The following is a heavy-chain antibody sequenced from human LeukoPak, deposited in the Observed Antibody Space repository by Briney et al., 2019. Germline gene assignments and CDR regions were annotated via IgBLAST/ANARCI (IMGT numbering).Heavy chain of an antibody. CDR3: VKRRNNFYETSPWDPDY. Sequence: GESLKISCKGSGNSFTNNWIAWVRQMPGKGLEWMGIISPENSETHYSPAFQGQVTISVDRSITTAYLQWNSLKASDTAMYYCVKRRNNFYETSPWDPDYWGQGTLVTVSS. CDR2: ISPENSET. V-gene: IGHV5-51*01. D-gene: IGHD1-20*01. J-gene: IGHJ4*02. CDR1: GNSFTNNW.